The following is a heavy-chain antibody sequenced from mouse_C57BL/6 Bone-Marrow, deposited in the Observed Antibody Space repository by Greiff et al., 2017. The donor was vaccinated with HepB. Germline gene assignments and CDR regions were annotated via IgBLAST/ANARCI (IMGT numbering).Heavy chain of an antibody. V-gene: IGHV5-15*01. D-gene: IGHD1-1*01. CDR3: ARWYYYGSSYNYAMDY. CDR1: GFTFSDYG. J-gene: IGHJ4*01. CDR2: ISNLAYSI. Sequence: VQVVESGGGLVQPGGSLKLSCAASGFTFSDYGMAWVRQAPRKGPEWVAFISNLAYSIYYADTVTGRFTISRENAKNTLYLEMSSLRSEDTAMYYCARWYYYGSSYNYAMDYWGQGTSVTVSS.